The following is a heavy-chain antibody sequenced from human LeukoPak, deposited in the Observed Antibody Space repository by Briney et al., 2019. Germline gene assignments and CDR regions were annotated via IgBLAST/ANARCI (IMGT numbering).Heavy chain of an antibody. CDR1: GFTFSNYA. CDR3: AKVVDRLISFGEFEY. V-gene: IGHV3-23*05. J-gene: IGHJ4*02. D-gene: IGHD3-10*01. CDR2: IRSDSHT. Sequence: GGSLRLSCAASGFTFSNYAMTWVRQAPGKGLEWVSAIRSDSHTYYADSVQGRFTISRDNSKNTVYLQMSSLRAEDTAVYYCAKVVDRLISFGEFEYWGQGTLVTVSS.